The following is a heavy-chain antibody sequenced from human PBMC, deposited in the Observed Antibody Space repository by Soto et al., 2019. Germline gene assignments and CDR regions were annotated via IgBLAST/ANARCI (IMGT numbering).Heavy chain of an antibody. J-gene: IGHJ3*02. CDR2: ISSSSSYI. V-gene: IGHV3-21*01. CDR3: ARDSSSSGWYQDAFDI. D-gene: IGHD6-19*01. CDR1: GFTFSSYS. Sequence: PGGSLRLSCAASGFTFSSYSMNWVRQAPGKGLEWVSSISSSSSYIYYADSVKGRFTISRDNAKNSLYLQMNSLRAEDTAVYYCARDSSSSGWYQDAFDIWGQGTMVTVSS.